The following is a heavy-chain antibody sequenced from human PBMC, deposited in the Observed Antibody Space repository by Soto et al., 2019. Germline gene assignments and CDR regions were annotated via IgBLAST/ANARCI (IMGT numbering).Heavy chain of an antibody. CDR2: IYHSGST. J-gene: IGHJ3*02. CDR1: GGAISSSNW. D-gene: IGHD6-13*01. CDR3: ARGIAAHGSHDAFDI. Sequence: SGTLSLTCAVSGGAISSSNWCSWVSQPPGKGLEWIGEIYHSGSTNYNPSLKSRVTISVDKSKNQFSLKLSSVTAADTAVYYCARGIAAHGSHDAFDIWGQGTMVTVSS. V-gene: IGHV4-4*02.